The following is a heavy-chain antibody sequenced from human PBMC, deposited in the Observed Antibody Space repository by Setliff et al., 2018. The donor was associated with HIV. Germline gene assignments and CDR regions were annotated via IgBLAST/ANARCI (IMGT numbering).Heavy chain of an antibody. CDR3: ARGVFLAGSGWYIVYYFDY. V-gene: IGHV1-8*03. J-gene: IGHJ4*02. D-gene: IGHD6-19*01. Sequence: ASVKVSCKAPGYTFTSYDINWVRQATGLGLEWMGWMNPNRGNTGYAQKFQGRVTITRNTSISTAYMELSSLRSEDTAVYYCARGVFLAGSGWYIVYYFDYWGQGTLVTVSS. CDR2: MNPNRGNT. CDR1: GYTFTSYD.